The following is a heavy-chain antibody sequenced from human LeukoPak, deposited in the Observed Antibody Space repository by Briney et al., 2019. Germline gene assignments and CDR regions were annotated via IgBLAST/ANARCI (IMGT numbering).Heavy chain of an antibody. D-gene: IGHD2-15*01. CDR2: ISAYNGNT. CDR3: AVLRGDPLPYCSGGSCLPFDY. J-gene: IGHJ4*02. V-gene: IGHV1-18*01. CDR1: GYTFTSYG. Sequence: ASVKVSCKASGYTFTSYGISWVRQAPGQGLEWMGWISAYNGNTNYAQKLRGRVTMTTDTSTSTAYMELRSLRSDDTAVYYCAVLRGDPLPYCSGGSCLPFDYWGQGTLVTVSS.